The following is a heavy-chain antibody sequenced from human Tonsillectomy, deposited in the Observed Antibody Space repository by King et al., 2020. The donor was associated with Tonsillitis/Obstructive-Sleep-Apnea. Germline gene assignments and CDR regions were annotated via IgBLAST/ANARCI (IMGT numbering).Heavy chain of an antibody. D-gene: IGHD4-11*01. CDR2: ISSSSSTI. V-gene: IGHV3-48*02. CDR3: ARDTVFYSNPDYYYYYMDV. Sequence: VQLVESGGGLVQPGGSLRLSCAASGFTFSSYSMNWVRQAPGKGLEWVSYISSSSSTIYYADSVKGRFTISRDNAKNSLYLQMNSLSDEDTAGYYCARDTVFYSNPDYYYYYMDVWGKGTTVTVSS. CDR1: GFTFSSYS. J-gene: IGHJ6*03.